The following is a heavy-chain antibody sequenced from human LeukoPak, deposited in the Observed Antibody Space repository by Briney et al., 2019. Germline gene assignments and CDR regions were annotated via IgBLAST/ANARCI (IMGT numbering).Heavy chain of an antibody. CDR1: GFTFSSYA. D-gene: IGHD6-13*01. J-gene: IGHJ6*02. CDR3: AKHAGLYSSSWLDGMDV. Sequence: TGGSLRLSCAASGFTFSSYAMSWVRQAPGKGLEWVSAISGSGGSTYYADSVKGRFTISRDNSKNTLYLQMNSLRAEDTAVYYCAKHAGLYSSSWLDGMDVWGQGTTVTVSS. CDR2: ISGSGGST. V-gene: IGHV3-23*01.